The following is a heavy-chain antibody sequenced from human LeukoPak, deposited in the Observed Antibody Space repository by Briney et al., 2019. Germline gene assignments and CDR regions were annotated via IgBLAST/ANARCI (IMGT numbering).Heavy chain of an antibody. CDR3: AREATVTKSPFGY. Sequence: ASVKVSCKASGYTLTVYYMHWVRQAPGQGLEWMGWISPNSGGTSYAQKFQGRVTMTRDTSISTAYMELSRLRSDDTAVYYCAREATVTKSPFGYWGQGTLVTVSS. D-gene: IGHD4-17*01. CDR2: ISPNSGGT. J-gene: IGHJ4*02. V-gene: IGHV1-2*02. CDR1: GYTLTVYY.